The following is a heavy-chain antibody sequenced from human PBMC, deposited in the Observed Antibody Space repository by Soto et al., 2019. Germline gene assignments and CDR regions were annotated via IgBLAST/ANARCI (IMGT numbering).Heavy chain of an antibody. Sequence: GESLKISCKGSGYSFTSYWISWVRQVPGKGLEWMGRIDPSDSYTNYSPSFQGHVTISADKSISTAYLQWSSLKASDTAMYYCAGVLPAAIVDIWGQGTMVTVSS. J-gene: IGHJ3*02. CDR1: GYSFTSYW. CDR2: IDPSDSYT. CDR3: AGVLPAAIVDI. V-gene: IGHV5-10-1*01. D-gene: IGHD2-2*02.